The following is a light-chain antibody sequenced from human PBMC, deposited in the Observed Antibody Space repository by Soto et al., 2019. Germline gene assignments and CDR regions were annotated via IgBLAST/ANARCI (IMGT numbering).Light chain of an antibody. Sequence: QSALTQPRSVSGSPGQSVTISCTGTSSDVGGYNYVSWYQQHPGKAPQLMISDVSKRPSGVPDRFSGSKSGNTASLTISGLQAEDEADYYCCSYAGNYYVFGTGTKLTVL. J-gene: IGLJ1*01. CDR1: SSDVGGYNY. CDR3: CSYAGNYYV. CDR2: DVS. V-gene: IGLV2-11*01.